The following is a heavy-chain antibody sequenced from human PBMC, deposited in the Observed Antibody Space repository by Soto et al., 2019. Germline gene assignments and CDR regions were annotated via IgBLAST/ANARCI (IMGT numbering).Heavy chain of an antibody. J-gene: IGHJ5*02. CDR1: GFTFSSYG. V-gene: IGHV3-30*18. Sequence: QVQLVESGGGVVQPGRSLRLSCAASGFTFSSYGMHWVRQAPGKGLEWVAVISYDGSNKYYADSVKGRFTISRDNSKNTLYLQMNSLRAEDTAVYYCAKLSVVVVAPGGNWFDPWGQGTLVTVSS. D-gene: IGHD2-15*01. CDR2: ISYDGSNK. CDR3: AKLSVVVVAPGGNWFDP.